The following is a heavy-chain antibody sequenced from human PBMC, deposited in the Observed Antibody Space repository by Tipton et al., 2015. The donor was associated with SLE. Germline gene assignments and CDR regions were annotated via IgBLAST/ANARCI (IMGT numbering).Heavy chain of an antibody. V-gene: IGHV3-74*01. CDR3: ARDNSGTGEAFNN. D-gene: IGHD7-27*01. Sequence: SLRLSCAASGFTFRSYSMHWVRQAPGKGLVWISHISKDGSETNYGDSVKGRFTISRNNAQNTLYQQMNSLRAEDTAVYFCARDNSGTGEAFNNWGQGTLVTVSS. CDR1: GFTFRSYS. CDR2: ISKDGSET. J-gene: IGHJ4*02.